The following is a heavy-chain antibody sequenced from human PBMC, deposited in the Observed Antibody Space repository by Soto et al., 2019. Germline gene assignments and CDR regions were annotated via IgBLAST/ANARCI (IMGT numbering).Heavy chain of an antibody. CDR1: GGTFSSYA. Sequence: SVKVSCKASGGTFSSYAISWVRQAPGQGLEWMGGIIPIFGTANYAQKFQGRVTITADESTSTAYMEMSSLRSEDTAVYYCMIVFVDTAMVTPYYYDMDVWGKGTTVTVSS. CDR3: MIVFVDTAMVTPYYYDMDV. D-gene: IGHD5-18*01. V-gene: IGHV1-69*13. CDR2: IIPIFGTA. J-gene: IGHJ6*04.